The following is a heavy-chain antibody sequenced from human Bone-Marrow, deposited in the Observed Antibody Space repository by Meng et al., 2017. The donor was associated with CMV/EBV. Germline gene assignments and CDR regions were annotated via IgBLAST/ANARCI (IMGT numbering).Heavy chain of an antibody. CDR3: SRPIPGIAAAGSQKY. V-gene: IGHV3-30*03. CDR1: RFTFSDYY. Sequence: GGSLRLSCAASRFTFSDYYMRWVRQAPGKGLEWVAVISYDGSNKYYADSVKGRFTISRDNAKNSLYLQMNSLRAEDTAVYYCSRPIPGIAAAGSQKYWGQGTLVTVSS. CDR2: ISYDGSNK. D-gene: IGHD6-13*01. J-gene: IGHJ4*02.